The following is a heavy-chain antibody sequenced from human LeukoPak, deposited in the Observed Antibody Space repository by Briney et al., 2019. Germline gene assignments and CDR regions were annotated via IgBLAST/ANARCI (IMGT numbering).Heavy chain of an antibody. CDR2: IQTSGSI. CDR3: VRASNIGWYQFDY. J-gene: IGHJ4*02. Sequence: SETLSLTCTVSGGSMTNYDWSWVRQPAGKGLEWIGRIQTSGSINYNPSLKSRVTISIDTSEKQSSLKLSSVTAADSAVYYCVRASNIGWYQFDYWGQGTLVTVSS. V-gene: IGHV4-4*07. CDR1: GGSMTNYD. D-gene: IGHD6-19*01.